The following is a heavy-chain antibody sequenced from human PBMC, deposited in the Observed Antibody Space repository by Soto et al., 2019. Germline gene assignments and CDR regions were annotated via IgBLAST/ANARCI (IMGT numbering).Heavy chain of an antibody. CDR1: GGSISSGGYY. CDR2: IYYSGST. D-gene: IGHD6-19*01. J-gene: IGHJ4*02. Sequence: QVQLQESGPGLVKPSQTLSLTCTVSGGSISSGGYYWSWIRQHPGKGLEWIGYIYYSGSTYYNPSHKSRVTISVHTSKNQFSLKLSSVTAADTAVYYCARVPLLGMPVPYYFDYWGQGTLVTVSS. V-gene: IGHV4-31*03. CDR3: ARVPLLGMPVPYYFDY.